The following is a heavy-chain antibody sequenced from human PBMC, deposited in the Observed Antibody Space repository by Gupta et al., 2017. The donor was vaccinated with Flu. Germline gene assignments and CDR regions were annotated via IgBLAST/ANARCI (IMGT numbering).Heavy chain of an antibody. CDR1: GHW. V-gene: IGHV3-7*01. CDR2: INQDGSDK. CDR3: AKSLDH. J-gene: IGHJ4*02. Sequence: GHWMTWVRQAPGKGLEWVASINQDGSDKYYLDSMKGRFTISRDNAENSVYLQMNSLRAEDTAVYYCAKSLDHCGQGTLVTVSS.